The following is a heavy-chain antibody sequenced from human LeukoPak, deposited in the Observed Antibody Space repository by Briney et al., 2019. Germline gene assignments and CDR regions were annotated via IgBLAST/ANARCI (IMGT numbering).Heavy chain of an antibody. CDR2: INPNSGGT. CDR1: GYTFTGYY. CDR3: ARDRGIAVAGTNYYYGMDV. V-gene: IGHV1-2*06. J-gene: IGHJ6*02. Sequence: ASVKVSCKASGYTFTGYYMHWVRQAPGQGLEWMGRINPNSGGTNYAQKFQGRVTMTRDTSISTAYMELSSLRSEDTAVYYCARDRGIAVAGTNYYYGMDVWGQGTTVTVSS. D-gene: IGHD6-19*01.